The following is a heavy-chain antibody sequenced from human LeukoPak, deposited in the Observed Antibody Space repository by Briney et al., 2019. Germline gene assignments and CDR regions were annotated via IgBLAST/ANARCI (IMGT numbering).Heavy chain of an antibody. Sequence: GGSLRLSCTGSGFTFGHYALAWVRQAPGKGLEWLGFIRSQAYGGTIEYAASVRGRFSISRDNSKSIADLQINSLKTEDTAVYYCARGGDFGVPAPLGIDAFDIWGQGTMVTVSS. CDR1: GFTFGHYA. J-gene: IGHJ3*02. CDR3: ARGGDFGVPAPLGIDAFDI. V-gene: IGHV3-49*04. CDR2: IRSQAYGGTI. D-gene: IGHD2-2*01.